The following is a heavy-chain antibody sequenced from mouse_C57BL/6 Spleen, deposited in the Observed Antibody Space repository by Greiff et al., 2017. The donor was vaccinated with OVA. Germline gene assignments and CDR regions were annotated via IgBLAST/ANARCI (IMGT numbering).Heavy chain of an antibody. J-gene: IGHJ2*01. CDR1: GFTFSSYT. CDR3: ASFPDGYYFDY. V-gene: IGHV5-9*01. CDR2: ISGGGGNT. Sequence: VQLKESGGGLVKPGGSLKLSCAASGFTFSSYTMSWVRQTPEKRLEWVATISGGGGNTYYPDSVKGRFTISRDNAKNTLYLQMSSLRSEDTALYYCASFPDGYYFDYWGQGTTLTVSS. D-gene: IGHD1-1*01.